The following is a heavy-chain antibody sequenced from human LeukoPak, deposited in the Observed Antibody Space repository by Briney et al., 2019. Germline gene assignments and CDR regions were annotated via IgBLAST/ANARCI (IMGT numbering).Heavy chain of an antibody. CDR2: ISGNGYP. D-gene: IGHD3-10*01. CDR3: ARKAGYYYGSGDH. CDR1: GFTLSSYA. J-gene: IGHJ4*02. Sequence: GGSLRLSCAASGFTLSSYAMNWVRQAPGKGLEWVSAISGNGYPYYADSVKGRFTISRDNSKNTLYLQMNSLRAEDTAVYYCARKAGYYYGSGDHWGQGTLVTVSS. V-gene: IGHV3-23*01.